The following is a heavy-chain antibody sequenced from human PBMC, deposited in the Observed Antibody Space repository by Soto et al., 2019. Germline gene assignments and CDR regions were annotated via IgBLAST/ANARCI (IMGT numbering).Heavy chain of an antibody. V-gene: IGHV3-21*06. CDR1: GFTFTRFS. CDR3: ARESEDLTSNFDY. CDR2: ISSTTNYI. J-gene: IGHJ4*02. Sequence: GGSLRLSCAASGFTFTRFSMNWVRQAPGKGLEWVSSISSTTNYIYYGDSMRGRFTISRDNAKNSLYLEMNSLRAEDTAVYYCARESEDLTSNFDYWGQGTLVTVSS.